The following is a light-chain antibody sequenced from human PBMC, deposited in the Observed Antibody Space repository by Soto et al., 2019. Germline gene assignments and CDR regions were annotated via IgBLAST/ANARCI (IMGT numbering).Light chain of an antibody. J-gene: IGKJ5*01. CDR2: GAS. CDR1: QSVSSN. CDR3: QQRHNWRDT. V-gene: IGKV3D-15*01. Sequence: VVMTQSHDTLSVSPGERATLSCRASQSVSSNLAWYQQKPGQAPRLLISGASSRATGIPDRFSGSGSATDFTLTISSLEPEDFAVYYCQQRHNWRDTFGQGTRLEIK.